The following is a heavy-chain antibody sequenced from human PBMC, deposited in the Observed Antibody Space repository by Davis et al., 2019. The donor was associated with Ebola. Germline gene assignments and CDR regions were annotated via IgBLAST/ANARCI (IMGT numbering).Heavy chain of an antibody. CDR2: IYNSVNT. D-gene: IGHD6-13*01. J-gene: IGHJ5*02. Sequence: PSETLSLTCNVSGGPMREYYWHWIRQTPGQGLEWIGYIYNSVNTNYIPSFKSRVTISADLSRNQFSLRLTSVTATDTAVYFCVRSQEYTGTDPNYLAPWGQGILVSVSS. CDR1: GGPMREYY. CDR3: VRSQEYTGTDPNYLAP. V-gene: IGHV4-59*12.